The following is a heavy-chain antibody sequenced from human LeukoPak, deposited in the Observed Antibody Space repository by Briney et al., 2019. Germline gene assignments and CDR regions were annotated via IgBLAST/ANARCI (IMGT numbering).Heavy chain of an antibody. V-gene: IGHV3-23*01. CDR2: ITNSGGTT. J-gene: IGHJ4*02. Sequence: GGSLRLSCAASGFPFSSYAMSWVRQAPGKGLEWVSPITNSGGTTYYADSVKGRFTISRDNSKNTLYLQINSLRAEDTAVYYCAKGASYFDYWGQGTLVTVSS. CDR1: GFPFSSYA. CDR3: AKGASYFDY.